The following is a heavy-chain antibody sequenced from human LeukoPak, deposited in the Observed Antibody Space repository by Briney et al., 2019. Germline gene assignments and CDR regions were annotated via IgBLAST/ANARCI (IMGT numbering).Heavy chain of an antibody. CDR1: GYSFTSYW. Sequence: GESLKISCKGSGYSFTSYWIGWVRQMPGKGLEWMGIIYPGDSDTRYSPSLQGQVTISADKSISTAYPQWSSLKASDTAMYYCARRSVQLERRDAFDIWGQGTTVTVSS. CDR3: ARRSVQLERRDAFDI. D-gene: IGHD1-1*01. J-gene: IGHJ3*02. CDR2: IYPGDSDT. V-gene: IGHV5-51*01.